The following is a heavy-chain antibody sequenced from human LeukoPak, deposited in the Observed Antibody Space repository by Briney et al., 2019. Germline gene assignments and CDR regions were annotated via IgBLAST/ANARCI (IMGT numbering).Heavy chain of an antibody. D-gene: IGHD6-19*01. CDR2: ISSSSSYI. Sequence: GGSLRLSCAASGFTFSSYSMNWVRQAPGKGLEWVSSISSSSSYIYYADSVKGRFTISRDNSKNTLYLQMNSLRAEDTAVYYCAKDSMPRDYSSGWYGYWGQGTLVTVSS. J-gene: IGHJ4*02. V-gene: IGHV3-21*01. CDR3: AKDSMPRDYSSGWYGY. CDR1: GFTFSSYS.